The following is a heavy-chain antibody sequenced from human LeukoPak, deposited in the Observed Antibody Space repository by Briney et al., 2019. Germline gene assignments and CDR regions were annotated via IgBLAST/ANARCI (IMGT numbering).Heavy chain of an antibody. D-gene: IGHD2-2*01. J-gene: IGHJ6*02. CDR3: ATFHCSSTSCYPNYGMDV. CDR1: GDSISGYY. V-gene: IGHV4-59*04. CDR2: IYHSGST. Sequence: PSETLSLTCTVSGDSISGYYWTLIRQPPGKGLEWIGYIYHSGSTYYNPSLKSRVTISVDRSKNQFSLKLSSVTAADTAVYYCATFHCSSTSCYPNYGMDVWGQGTTVTVSS.